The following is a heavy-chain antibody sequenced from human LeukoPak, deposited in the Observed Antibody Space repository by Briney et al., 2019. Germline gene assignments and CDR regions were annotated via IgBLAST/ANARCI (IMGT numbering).Heavy chain of an antibody. Sequence: GGSLRLSCAASGFTFSTYSMNWVRQAPGKGLKWVSYISSSSSTIYYADSVKGRFTISRDNAKNSLYLQMNSLRAEDTAVYYCARGSTYYDSSGQVPFDYWGQGTLVTVSS. V-gene: IGHV3-48*01. CDR2: ISSSSSTI. CDR1: GFTFSTYS. CDR3: ARGSTYYDSSGQVPFDY. J-gene: IGHJ4*02. D-gene: IGHD3-22*01.